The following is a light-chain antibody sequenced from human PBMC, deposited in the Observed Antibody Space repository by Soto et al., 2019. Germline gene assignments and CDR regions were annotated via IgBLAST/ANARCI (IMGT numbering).Light chain of an antibody. CDR2: DVS. Sequence: QSVLTQPASVSGSPGQSITISCTGTSSDVGGYNYVSWYQQHPGKAPKLMIYDVSNRPSGVSNRFSGSKSGNTAYLNISGLQAEDEADYYCSSDTSSSLYVVGTGTKLTVL. CDR1: SSDVGGYNY. V-gene: IGLV2-14*01. CDR3: SSDTSSSLYV. J-gene: IGLJ1*01.